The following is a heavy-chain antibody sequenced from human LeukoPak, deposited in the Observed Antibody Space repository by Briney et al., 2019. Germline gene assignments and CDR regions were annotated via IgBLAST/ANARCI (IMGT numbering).Heavy chain of an antibody. Sequence: ASVKVSCKASGYTFTSYGISWVRQAPGQGLEWMGWISAYNGNTNYAQKLQGRVTMTTDTSTSTAYMELRSLRSDDTAVYYCARAPNPYCSGGSCLPFPFNFDYWGQGTLVTVSS. D-gene: IGHD2-15*01. V-gene: IGHV1-18*01. J-gene: IGHJ4*02. CDR3: ARAPNPYCSGGSCLPFPFNFDY. CDR2: ISAYNGNT. CDR1: GYTFTSYG.